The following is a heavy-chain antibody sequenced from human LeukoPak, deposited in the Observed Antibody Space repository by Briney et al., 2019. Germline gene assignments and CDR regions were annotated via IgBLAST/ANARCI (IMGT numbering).Heavy chain of an antibody. Sequence: PGGSLRLSCAASGFTFSSYGMHWVRQVPGKGLVWVARIKGDGSSTRHADSMKGRFTISRDNAKNTLYLQMNSLRDEDTAVYYCARVNGAGIVVVTATSDYWGQGTLVTVSS. CDR3: ARVNGAGIVVVTATSDY. CDR1: GFTFSSYG. D-gene: IGHD2-21*02. CDR2: IKGDGSST. J-gene: IGHJ4*02. V-gene: IGHV3-74*01.